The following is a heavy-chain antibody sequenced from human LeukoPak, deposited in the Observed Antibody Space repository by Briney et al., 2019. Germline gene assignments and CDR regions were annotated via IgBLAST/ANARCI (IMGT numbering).Heavy chain of an antibody. CDR2: IYYSGST. CDR1: GGSISSYY. Sequence: SETLSPTCTVSGGSISSYYWSWIRQPPGKGLEWIGYIYYSGSTNYNPSLKSRVTISVDTSKNQFSLKLSSVTAADTAVYYCAGYLGHGAFDIWGQGTMVTVSS. V-gene: IGHV4-59*08. J-gene: IGHJ3*02. D-gene: IGHD1-26*01. CDR3: AGYLGHGAFDI.